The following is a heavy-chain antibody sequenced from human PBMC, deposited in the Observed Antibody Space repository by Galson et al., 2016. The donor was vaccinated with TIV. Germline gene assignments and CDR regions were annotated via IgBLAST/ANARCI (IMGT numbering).Heavy chain of an antibody. D-gene: IGHD4-17*01. CDR2: ISHDGEKK. CDR1: GFTFSIYV. CDR3: ARWNDHGDRSYDY. J-gene: IGHJ4*02. V-gene: IGHV3-30*03. Sequence: SLRLSCAASGFTFSIYVMHWVRQAPGKGLVWVAVISHDGEKKFYADSVKGRVTISRDDSKNTVYLQMNNLRAEDTAVYYCARWNDHGDRSYDYWGQGTLVTVSS.